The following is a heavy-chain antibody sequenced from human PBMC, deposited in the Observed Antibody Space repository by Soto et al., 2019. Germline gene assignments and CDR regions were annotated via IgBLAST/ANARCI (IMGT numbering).Heavy chain of an antibody. Sequence: QVPLVQSGAEVKKPGSSVKVSCKASGGTFSSYAINWVRQAPGQGLEWMGGIIRIFGTPDYAQRFQGRVTITADESXXTAYMELSSLRSEDTAVYYCARQGSNEYYYYGMDVWGQGTTVTVSS. J-gene: IGHJ6*02. V-gene: IGHV1-69*12. D-gene: IGHD3-10*01. CDR2: IIRIFGTP. CDR1: GGTFSSYA. CDR3: ARQGSNEYYYYGMDV.